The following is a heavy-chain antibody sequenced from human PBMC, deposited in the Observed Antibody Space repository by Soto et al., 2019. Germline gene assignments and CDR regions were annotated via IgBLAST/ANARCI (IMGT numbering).Heavy chain of an antibody. D-gene: IGHD2-2*02. CDR1: GYTFTTYA. V-gene: IGHV1-3*01. CDR3: ARAGDDCSTTSCYMIDY. CDR2: INAGNGKT. Sequence: XSVKVSCKASGYTFTTYAIHWVRQAPGQRLEWMGWINAGNGKTKYSQKFQDRVTITRDTSATTAYMELSSLTSEDTAVYYCARAGDDCSTTSCYMIDYWGQGTLVTVSS. J-gene: IGHJ4*02.